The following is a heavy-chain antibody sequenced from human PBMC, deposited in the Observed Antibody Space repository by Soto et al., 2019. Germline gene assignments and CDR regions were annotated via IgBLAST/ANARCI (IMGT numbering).Heavy chain of an antibody. CDR3: EREGGGILYTHCDY. J-gene: IGHJ4*02. V-gene: IGHV1-69*01. Sequence: QVQLVQSGAEVTKPGSSVKVSCNASGGTFSSYAISWVRPAPGQGLEWMGGIIPIFGTANYAQKFQGRVTITADESTSTAYLELSSMRSEDTAVYYCEREGGGILYTHCDYCGTGTLVTVSS. D-gene: IGHD2-15*01. CDR2: IIPIFGTA. CDR1: GGTFSSYA.